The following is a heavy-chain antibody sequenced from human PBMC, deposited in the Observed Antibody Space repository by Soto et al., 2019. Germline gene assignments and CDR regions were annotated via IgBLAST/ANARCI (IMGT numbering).Heavy chain of an antibody. CDR3: ASPWGEPAAPDRAYNYGKDV. V-gene: IGHV1-18*01. J-gene: IGHJ6*02. Sequence: ASVKVSCKASGYTFTSYGISWVRQAPGQGLEWMGWISPYNGNTNYAQKLQGRVTMTTDTSTSTAYMELRSLRSDDTAVYYCASPWGEPAAPDRAYNYGKDVWGQGTTVTVSS. D-gene: IGHD6-25*01. CDR1: GYTFTSYG. CDR2: ISPYNGNT.